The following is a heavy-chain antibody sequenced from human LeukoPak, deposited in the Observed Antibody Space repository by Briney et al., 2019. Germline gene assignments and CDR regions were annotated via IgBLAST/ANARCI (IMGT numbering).Heavy chain of an antibody. CDR1: GFTFSDSY. Sequence: GGSLTLSCAASGFTFSDSYMSWIRQAPGEGLEYISYISSSGSTIYYSHSVKGRLPLSRDNAKNSLSLEMNSLRAEDTAVYYCARGEYSFDYWGQGTLVTVSS. J-gene: IGHJ4*02. CDR3: ARGEYSFDY. V-gene: IGHV3-11*01. D-gene: IGHD3-10*01. CDR2: ISSSGSTI.